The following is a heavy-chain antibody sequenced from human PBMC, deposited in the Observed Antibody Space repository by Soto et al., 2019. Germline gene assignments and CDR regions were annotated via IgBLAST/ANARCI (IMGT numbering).Heavy chain of an antibody. CDR1: GASIRSFF. D-gene: IGHD1-26*01. Sequence: SETLSLTCTVSGASIRSFFWTWIRQPPGRGLEWIGNIYYSVSTNYNPSLKNRVTMSVDTSKNQFSLMLTSVTAADTAVYYCARPSGSYPYYYGMEVWGQGTRVTVSS. J-gene: IGHJ6*02. CDR3: ARPSGSYPYYYGMEV. CDR2: IYYSVST. V-gene: IGHV4-59*01.